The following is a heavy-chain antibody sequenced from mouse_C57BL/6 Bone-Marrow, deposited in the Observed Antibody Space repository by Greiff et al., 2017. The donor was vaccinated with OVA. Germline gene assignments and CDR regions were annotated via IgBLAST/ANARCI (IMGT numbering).Heavy chain of an antibody. Sequence: VQLQQSGAELVRPGASVKLSCTASGFNIKDDYMHWVKQRPEQGLEWIGWIDPENGDTEYASKFQGKATITADTSSNTAYLQLSSLTSEDTAVYYCTTYYYGSSPHAMDYWGQGTSVTVSS. CDR2: IDPENGDT. J-gene: IGHJ4*01. V-gene: IGHV14-4*01. CDR1: GFNIKDDY. CDR3: TTYYYGSSPHAMDY. D-gene: IGHD1-1*01.